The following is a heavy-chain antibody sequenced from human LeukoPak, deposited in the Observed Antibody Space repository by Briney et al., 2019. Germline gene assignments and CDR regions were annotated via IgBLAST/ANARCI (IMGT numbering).Heavy chain of an antibody. D-gene: IGHD2-2*01. CDR2: INPSGGST. CDR1: GYTFTSYY. V-gene: IGHV1-46*01. CDR3: ARGGTRAYYFDY. J-gene: IGHJ4*02. Sequence: ASVKVSCKASGYTFTSYYIHWVRQAPGQGLQWMGVINPSGGSTSYAQKFQGRVTMTGDTSTSTVHMELSSLRSEDTAVYYCARGGTRAYYFDYWGQGTLVTVSS.